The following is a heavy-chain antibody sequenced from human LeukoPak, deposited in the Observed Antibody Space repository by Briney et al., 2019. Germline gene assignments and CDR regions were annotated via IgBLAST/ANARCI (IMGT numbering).Heavy chain of an antibody. CDR2: IYYSGST. J-gene: IGHJ6*02. CDR1: GGSISSGGYY. CDR3: ARDWVYSNDGYYYYGMDV. Sequence: SETLSLTCTVSGGSISSGGYYWSWIRQHPGKGLEWVGYIYYSGSTYYNPSLKSRVTISVDTSKNQFSLKLSSVTAADTAVYYCARDWVYSNDGYYYYGMDVWGQGTTVTVSS. D-gene: IGHD4-11*01. V-gene: IGHV4-31*03.